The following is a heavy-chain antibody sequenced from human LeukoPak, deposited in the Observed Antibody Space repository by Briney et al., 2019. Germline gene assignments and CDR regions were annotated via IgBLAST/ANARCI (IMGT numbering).Heavy chain of an antibody. J-gene: IGHJ4*02. Sequence: SETLSLTCTVSGGSISSYFWSWIRQPAGKGLDWIGRIYTSGSTNYSPSLKSRVTMSVDMSKDQFSLKLSSVIAADTAVYYCARDTKYSSSWSYFDYWGQGTLVTVSS. CDR1: GGSISSYF. V-gene: IGHV4-4*07. CDR2: IYTSGST. D-gene: IGHD6-13*01. CDR3: ARDTKYSSSWSYFDY.